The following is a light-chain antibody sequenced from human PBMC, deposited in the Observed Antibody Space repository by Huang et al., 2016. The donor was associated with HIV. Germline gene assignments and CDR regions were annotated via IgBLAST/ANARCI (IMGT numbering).Light chain of an antibody. J-gene: IGKJ1*01. CDR1: PSISSW. CDR3: QQYSSFPWT. CDR2: EAS. Sequence: DIQMTQSSSTLSASVGDRVTIACRASPSISSWLAWYQKKPGRAPNLLIYEASALESGVPSRFSGGGSGTDFTLTIGSLHPDDFATYYCQQYSSFPWTFGQGTKVEV. V-gene: IGKV1-5*03.